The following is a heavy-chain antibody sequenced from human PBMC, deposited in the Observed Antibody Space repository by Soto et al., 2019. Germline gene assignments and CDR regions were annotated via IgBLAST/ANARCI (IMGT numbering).Heavy chain of an antibody. Sequence: ASVKVSCKASGYTFTGYYMHWVRQAPGQGLEWMGWINPNSGGTNYAQKFQGWVTMTRDTSISPAYMELSRLRSDDTAVYYCARDLKMVRGGGAFDIWGQGTMVTVSS. D-gene: IGHD3-10*01. J-gene: IGHJ3*02. V-gene: IGHV1-2*04. CDR3: ARDLKMVRGGGAFDI. CDR1: GYTFTGYY. CDR2: INPNSGGT.